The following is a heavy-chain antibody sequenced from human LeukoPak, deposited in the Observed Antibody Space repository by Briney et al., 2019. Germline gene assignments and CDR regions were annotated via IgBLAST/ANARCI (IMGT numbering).Heavy chain of an antibody. Sequence: GASLKISCKGSGYSFTNYWIGWVRQMPGKGLEWMGIIYPGDSDTRYSPSFQGQVTISADKSISTAYLQWSSLKASDSAMYYCARQYSGYDYYMDVWGEGTTVTVSS. J-gene: IGHJ6*03. CDR2: IYPGDSDT. CDR3: ARQYSGYDYYMDV. CDR1: GYSFTNYW. D-gene: IGHD5-12*01. V-gene: IGHV5-51*01.